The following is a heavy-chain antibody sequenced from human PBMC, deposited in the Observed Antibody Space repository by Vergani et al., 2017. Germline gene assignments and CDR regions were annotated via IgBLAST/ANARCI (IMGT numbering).Heavy chain of an antibody. CDR2: ISWNSGSI. CDR3: ARDXLPNYDFWSGYSHAYYYYYGMDV. V-gene: IGHV3-9*01. J-gene: IGHJ6*02. CDR1: GFTFDDYA. D-gene: IGHD3-3*01. Sequence: EVQLVESGGGLVQPGRSLRLSCVASGFTFDDYAMHWVRQAPGKGLEWVSGISWNSGSIDYADSVKGRFTISRDNAKNSLYLQMNSLRAEDTAVYYCARDXLPNYDFWSGYSHAYYYYYGMDVWGQGTTVTVSS.